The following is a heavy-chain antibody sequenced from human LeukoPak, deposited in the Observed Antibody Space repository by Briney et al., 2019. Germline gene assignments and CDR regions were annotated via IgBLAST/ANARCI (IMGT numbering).Heavy chain of an antibody. D-gene: IGHD3-10*01. CDR1: GGTFNSYA. CDR3: ARGSLGYFYYYMAD. CDR2: IIPIFGTT. J-gene: IGHJ6*03. Sequence: GASVKVSCKASGGTFNSYAISWVRQAPGQGLEWMGGIIPIFGTTDYAQKFQGRVTITTDESTTTTYMELDSLTSEDRAVYYCARGSLGYFYYYMADWGKGTTVIVS. V-gene: IGHV1-69*05.